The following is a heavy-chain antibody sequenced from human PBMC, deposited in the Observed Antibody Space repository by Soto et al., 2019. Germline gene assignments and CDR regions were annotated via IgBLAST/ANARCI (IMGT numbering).Heavy chain of an antibody. CDR1: GFTFSSYG. CDR3: AKDRDSSGWFSGYYYGVDV. J-gene: IGHJ6*02. CDR2: ISYDGSNK. D-gene: IGHD6-19*01. Sequence: QVQLVESGGGVVQPGRSLRLSCAASGFTFSSYGMHWVRQAPGKGLEWVALISYDGSNKYYVDSVKGRFTISRDNSKNTLSLQVSSLRPEDTAVYYCAKDRDSSGWFSGYYYGVDVWGQGTTVTVSS. V-gene: IGHV3-30*18.